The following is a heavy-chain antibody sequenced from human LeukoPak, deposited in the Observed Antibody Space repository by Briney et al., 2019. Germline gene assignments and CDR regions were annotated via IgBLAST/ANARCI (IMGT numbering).Heavy chain of an antibody. CDR1: GFTFSSYA. Sequence: GGALKLSCAASGFTFSSYAMSWVRQAPGKGLEWVSAISGSGGSTYYADSVKGRFTISRDNAKNSLYLQMNSLRAEDTAVYYCARVSWGSGFDYWGQGTLVTVSS. CDR3: ARVSWGSGFDY. J-gene: IGHJ4*02. V-gene: IGHV3-23*01. CDR2: ISGSGGST. D-gene: IGHD3-16*01.